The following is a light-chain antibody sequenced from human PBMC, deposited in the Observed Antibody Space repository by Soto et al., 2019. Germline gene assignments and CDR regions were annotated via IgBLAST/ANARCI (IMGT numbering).Light chain of an antibody. CDR2: GAS. J-gene: IGKJ2*01. V-gene: IGKV3-20*01. CDR3: QQFGSSLYT. CDR1: QSVTSNY. Sequence: IVLTQSPGTLSLSPGERATLSCRASQSVTSNYLAWYQQKPGQAPRLLIYGASTRATGTPDRFSGSGSGTDFTLTISRLEPEDFAVYYCQQFGSSLYTFGQGTKLEIK.